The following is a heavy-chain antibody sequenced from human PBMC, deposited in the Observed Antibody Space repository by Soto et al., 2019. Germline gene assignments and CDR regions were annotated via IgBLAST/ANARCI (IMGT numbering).Heavy chain of an antibody. D-gene: IGHD2-8*01. CDR1: GGTFSSYA. V-gene: IGHV1-69*01. Sequence: QVQLVQSGAEVKKPGSSVKVSCKASGGTFSSYAISWVRHAPGQGLEWMGGIIPIFCTANYEQKFQGRDTITADESTSTAYMELSRLRSEDTAVYYCARETKRSLYYYHGMDVWGKWTTVTVSS. J-gene: IGHJ6*04. CDR2: IIPIFCTA. CDR3: ARETKRSLYYYHGMDV.